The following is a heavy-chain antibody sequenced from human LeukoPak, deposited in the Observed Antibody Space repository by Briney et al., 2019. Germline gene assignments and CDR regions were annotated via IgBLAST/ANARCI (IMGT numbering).Heavy chain of an antibody. CDR1: GGSISSGGYY. J-gene: IGHJ4*02. CDR3: ARGGDGYYFDY. CDR2: IYYSGST. V-gene: IGHV4-31*03. D-gene: IGHD5-24*01. Sequence: LQTLSLTCTVSGGSISSGGYYWSWIRQHPGKGLEWIGYIYYSGSTYYNPSLKSRVTISVDTSKNQFSLKLSSVTAADTAVYYCARGGDGYYFDYWGQGTLVTVSS.